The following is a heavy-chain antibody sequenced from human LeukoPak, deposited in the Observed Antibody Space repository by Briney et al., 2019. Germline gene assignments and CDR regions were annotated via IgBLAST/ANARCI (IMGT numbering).Heavy chain of an antibody. J-gene: IGHJ4*02. D-gene: IGHD5-18*01. Sequence: PSETLSLTCTVSGGSISSYYWNWIRQPPGKGLEWIGYIYYSGSTNYNPSLKSRVTISVDMSKNKFSLMLSSVTAADTAVDYYASQRGYSYPFDYWGQGTLVTVSS. V-gene: IGHV4-59*01. CDR2: IYYSGST. CDR1: GGSISSYY. CDR3: ASQRGYSYPFDY.